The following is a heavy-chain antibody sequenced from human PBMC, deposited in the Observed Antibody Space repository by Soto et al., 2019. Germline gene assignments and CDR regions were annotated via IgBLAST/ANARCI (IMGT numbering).Heavy chain of an antibody. D-gene: IGHD6-13*01. J-gene: IGHJ3*02. CDR3: AKLASLAAAGIVIGNAFDI. Sequence: QVQLVESGGGVVQPGRSLRLSCAASGFTFSSYGMHWVRQAPGKGLEWVAVISYDGSNKYYADSVKGRFTISRDNSKNTLYLQMNSLRAEDTAVYYCAKLASLAAAGIVIGNAFDIWGQGTMVTVSS. CDR1: GFTFSSYG. CDR2: ISYDGSNK. V-gene: IGHV3-30*18.